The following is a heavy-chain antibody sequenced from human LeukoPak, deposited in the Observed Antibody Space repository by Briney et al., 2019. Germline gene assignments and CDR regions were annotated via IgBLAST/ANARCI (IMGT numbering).Heavy chain of an antibody. D-gene: IGHD2-21*02. CDR3: ARAKLDDCGGVCDQYFQH. J-gene: IGHJ1*01. CDR1: GYTFTEYY. CDR2: INPNGGGT. V-gene: IGHV1-2*02. Sequence: GASVKVSCKASGYTFTEYYMHWVRQAPGQGLEWMGWINPNGGGTNFAQKFQGRVTLTRDTSINTAYMELSSLRSDDTAVYYCARAKLDDCGGVCDQYFQHWGQGTLVTVSS.